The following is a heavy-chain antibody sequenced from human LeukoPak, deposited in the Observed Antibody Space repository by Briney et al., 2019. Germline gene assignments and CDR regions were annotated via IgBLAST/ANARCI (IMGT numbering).Heavy chain of an antibody. CDR3: RAAADLNDY. V-gene: IGHV3-73*01. Sequence: GGSLRLSCAASGFTFSGSAMHWVRQASGKGLEWLGRIRSKADSYTTAYAASVKGRFIVSRDDSKNTAYLQMNSLKTEDTAVYYCRAAADLNDYWGQGTLVPVSS. CDR1: GFTFSGSA. J-gene: IGHJ4*02. CDR2: IRSKADSYTT. D-gene: IGHD6-13*01.